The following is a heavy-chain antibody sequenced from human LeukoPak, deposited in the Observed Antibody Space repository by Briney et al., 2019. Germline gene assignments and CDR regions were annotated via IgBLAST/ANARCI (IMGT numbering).Heavy chain of an antibody. V-gene: IGHV3-20*04. CDR3: ARSSSGWYVSWFDP. CDR1: GFTFDDYG. CDR2: INWNGGST. D-gene: IGHD6-19*01. Sequence: PGGSLRLSCAASGFTFDDYGMSWVRHAPGKGLEWVSGINWNGGSTGYADSVKGRFTISRDNAKNSLYLQMNSLRAEDTALYYCARSSSGWYVSWFDPWGQGTLVTVSS. J-gene: IGHJ5*02.